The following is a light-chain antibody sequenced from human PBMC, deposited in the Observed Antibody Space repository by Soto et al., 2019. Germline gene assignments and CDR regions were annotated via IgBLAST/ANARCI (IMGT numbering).Light chain of an antibody. V-gene: IGKV3-15*01. CDR3: QQYNIWPSLT. CDR2: GAS. J-gene: IGKJ4*01. CDR1: QSVSSK. Sequence: EIVMTQSPATLSVSPGERATLSCRASQSVSSKLAWYQQKLGQAPRLLIYGASTRATGIPARFSGSGSGTEFTLTISSLQSEDFAVYYCQQYNIWPSLTFGGGTRVEIK.